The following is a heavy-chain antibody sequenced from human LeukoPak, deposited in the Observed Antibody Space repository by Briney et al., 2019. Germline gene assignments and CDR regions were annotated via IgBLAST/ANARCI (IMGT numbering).Heavy chain of an antibody. D-gene: IGHD2-8*01. J-gene: IGHJ4*02. V-gene: IGHV3-73*01. CDR1: GFTFSGSA. CDR2: IRGKANSYAT. Sequence: GGSLRLSCAASGFTFSGSAMHWVRQASGKGLEWVGRIRGKANSYATAYAASVKGRFTISRDDSKNTAYLQMNSLKTEDTAVYYCTRQLYCTIGVYYRDFDYWGQGTLVTVSS. CDR3: TRQLYCTIGVYYRDFDY.